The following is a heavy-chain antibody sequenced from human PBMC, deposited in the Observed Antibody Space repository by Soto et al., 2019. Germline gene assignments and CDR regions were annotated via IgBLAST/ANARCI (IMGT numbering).Heavy chain of an antibody. V-gene: IGHV3-13*01. Sequence: GGSLRLSCAASGFTFSSYDMHWVRQATGKGLEWVSAIGTAGDSYYPGSVKGRFTISRENAKNSLYLQMNSLRAGDTAVYYCARARLYCSSTSCPYYYYGMDVWGQGTTVTVSS. CDR2: IGTAGDS. CDR3: ARARLYCSSTSCPYYYYGMDV. CDR1: GFTFSSYD. J-gene: IGHJ6*02. D-gene: IGHD2-2*01.